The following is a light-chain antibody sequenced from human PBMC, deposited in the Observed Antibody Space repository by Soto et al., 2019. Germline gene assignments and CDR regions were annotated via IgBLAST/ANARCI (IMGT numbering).Light chain of an antibody. J-gene: IGLJ1*01. CDR2: GNS. V-gene: IGLV1-40*01. Sequence: QSVLTQPPSVSGAPGQRVTISCTGSSSNIGTGYDIHWYQQVPGTAPKLLIYGNSNRPSGVPDRFSGSKSGTSASLAITGLQAEDEADYYCQSYDSSLSGGVFGTGTKLTAL. CDR3: QSYDSSLSGGV. CDR1: SSNIGTGYD.